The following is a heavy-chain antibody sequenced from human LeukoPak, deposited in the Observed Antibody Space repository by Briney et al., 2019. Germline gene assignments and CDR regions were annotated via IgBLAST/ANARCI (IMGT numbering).Heavy chain of an antibody. CDR1: GGSFSSDA. CDR3: ARAIGVCGGDCFYFDY. V-gene: IGHV1-69*04. J-gene: IGHJ4*02. CDR2: IIPILGIA. Sequence: ASVNVSCKASGGSFSSDAISWVRQAAGQGLEWMGRIIPILGIANYAQKFQGRVTITADKSTSTAYMELSSLRSEDTAVYYCARAIGVCGGDCFYFDYWGQGALVTVSS. D-gene: IGHD2-21*02.